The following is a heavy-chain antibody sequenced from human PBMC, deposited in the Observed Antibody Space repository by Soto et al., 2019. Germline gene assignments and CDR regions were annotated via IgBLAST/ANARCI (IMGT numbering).Heavy chain of an antibody. J-gene: IGHJ5*01. Sequence: QVQLVQSGAEVRKPGSSLRVSCKSSGATFSTTGISWVRQAPGQGLEWMGGIIPLFGTPKYARKFQGRVSITADEPQNPVYMELTSLRPDDAAVYYCARASPVICGGDPCYRLDSSFDSWGQGSLVIVSS. CDR1: GATFSTTG. D-gene: IGHD2-21*02. CDR3: ARASPVICGGDPCYRLDSSFDS. V-gene: IGHV1-69*19. CDR2: IIPLFGTP.